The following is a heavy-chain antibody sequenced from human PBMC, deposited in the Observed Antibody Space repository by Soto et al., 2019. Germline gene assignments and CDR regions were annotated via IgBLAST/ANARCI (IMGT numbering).Heavy chain of an antibody. V-gene: IGHV4-39*01. J-gene: IGHJ4*02. CDR2: IYYSGST. CDR1: GGSISSSSYY. CDR3: ARLRRRELGYCSGGSCYGPSDFDY. D-gene: IGHD2-15*01. Sequence: SETLSLTCTVSGGSISSSSYYWGWIRQPPGKGLEWIGSIYYSGSTYYNPSLKSRVTISVDTSKNKFSLKLSSVTAADTAVYYCARLRRRELGYCSGGSCYGPSDFDYWGQGTLVTVSS.